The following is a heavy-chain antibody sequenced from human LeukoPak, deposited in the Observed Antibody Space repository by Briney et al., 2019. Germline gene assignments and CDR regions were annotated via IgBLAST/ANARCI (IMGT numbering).Heavy chain of an antibody. Sequence: SETLSLTCTVSGYSISSGYYWGWIRQPPGKGLEWIGSIYHSGSTYYNPSLKSRVTISVGTSKNQFSLKLSSVTAADTAVYYCARQRYDPRDDAFDIWGQGTMVTVSS. CDR1: GYSISSGYY. J-gene: IGHJ3*02. CDR3: ARQRYDPRDDAFDI. D-gene: IGHD3-3*01. CDR2: IYHSGST. V-gene: IGHV4-38-2*02.